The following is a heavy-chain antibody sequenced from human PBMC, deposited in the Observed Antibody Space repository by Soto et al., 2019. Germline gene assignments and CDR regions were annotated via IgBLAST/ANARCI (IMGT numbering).Heavy chain of an antibody. CDR3: ARDVPYDFWSGYSNYYYYYMDV. V-gene: IGHV1-18*01. CDR1: GYTFTSYG. D-gene: IGHD3-3*01. CDR2: ISAYNGNT. Sequence: ASVKVSCKASGYTFTSYGISWVRQAPGQGLEWMGWISAYNGNTNYAQKLQGRVTMTTDTSTSTAYMELRSLRSDDTAVYYCARDVPYDFWSGYSNYYYYYMDVWGKGTTVTVSS. J-gene: IGHJ6*03.